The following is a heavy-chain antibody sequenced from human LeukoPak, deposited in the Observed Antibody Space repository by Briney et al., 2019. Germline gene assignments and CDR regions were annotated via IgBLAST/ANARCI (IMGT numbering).Heavy chain of an antibody. CDR1: GFTFSSYG. V-gene: IGHV3-23*01. J-gene: IGHJ4*02. D-gene: IGHD4-17*01. CDR3: AKDLAYGDYFDY. CDR2: IRGSGGST. Sequence: GGSLRLSCAASGFTFSSYGMSWVRQAPGKGLEWVSAIRGSGGSTYYADSVKGRFTISRDNSKNTLYLQTNSLRAEDTAVYYCAKDLAYGDYFDYWGQGTLVTVSS.